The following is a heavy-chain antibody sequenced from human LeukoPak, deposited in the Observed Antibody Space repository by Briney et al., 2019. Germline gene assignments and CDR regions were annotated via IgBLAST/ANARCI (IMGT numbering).Heavy chain of an antibody. J-gene: IGHJ3*02. Sequence: HPGGSLRLSCAASGFTFSSYWMSWVRQAPGKGLEWVANIKQDGSEKYYVDSVKGRFTISRDNAKNSLYLQMNSLRAEDTAVYYCARDGYNWNSEPDAFDIWGQGTMVTVSS. D-gene: IGHD1-7*01. V-gene: IGHV3-7*01. CDR3: ARDGYNWNSEPDAFDI. CDR2: IKQDGSEK. CDR1: GFTFSSYW.